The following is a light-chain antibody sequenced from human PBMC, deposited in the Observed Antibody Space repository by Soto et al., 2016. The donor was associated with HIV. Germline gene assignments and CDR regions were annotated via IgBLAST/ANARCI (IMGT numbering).Light chain of an antibody. J-gene: IGLJ3*02. CDR3: YSRDSSGNHLL. CDR1: SLRTYY. V-gene: IGLV3-19*01. Sequence: SELTQDPAVSVALGQTVRITCQGDSLRTYYATWYQQKPRQAPVVVIYRSSNRASGIPDRFSGSSSGKTASLTITGAQAEDEADYYCYSRDSSGNHLLFGGGTKLTVL. CDR2: RSS.